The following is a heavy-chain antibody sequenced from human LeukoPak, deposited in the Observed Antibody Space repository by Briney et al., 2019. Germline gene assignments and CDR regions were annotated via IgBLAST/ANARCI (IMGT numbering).Heavy chain of an antibody. CDR3: ARGVTMIGRLRFDP. J-gene: IGHJ5*02. D-gene: IGHD3-22*01. V-gene: IGHV4-38-2*02. Sequence: SEALSLTCTVSGYSISSGYYSGWIRQPRGKGLEWIGSIYHTGSTYYTPSLKSRVTISVDTSKNHFSLKLSSVTAADTAVYYCARGVTMIGRLRFDPWGQGTLVTVSS. CDR2: IYHTGST. CDR1: GYSISSGYY.